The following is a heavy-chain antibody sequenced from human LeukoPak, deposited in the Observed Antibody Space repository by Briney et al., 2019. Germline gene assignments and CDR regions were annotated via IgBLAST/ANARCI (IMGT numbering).Heavy chain of an antibody. Sequence: GGSLRLSCAASGFSVSNNYMSWVRQAPGRGLEWVSVIHTGGSTNYADSVKGRFTISRHDSKNTLYLQMNNLRTEDTAVYYCARDRPGGGELDFDHWGQGTLVTVSS. J-gene: IGHJ4*02. CDR2: IHTGGST. V-gene: IGHV3-53*04. D-gene: IGHD3-10*01. CDR3: ARDRPGGGELDFDH. CDR1: GFSVSNNY.